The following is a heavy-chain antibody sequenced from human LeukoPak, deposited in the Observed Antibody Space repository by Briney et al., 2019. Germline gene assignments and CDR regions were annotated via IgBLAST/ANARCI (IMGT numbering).Heavy chain of an antibody. Sequence: GGSLRLSCAASAFTSSRYWMRWVRQAPGKGLEGVANIKNDGSEQYYVDSVRGRFTISRDNARNSLFLQMNSLTVEDTAVYYCARAIRGSAVDTGDRWGQGTLVNVSS. V-gene: IGHV3-7*01. CDR3: ARAIRGSAVDTGDR. D-gene: IGHD3-10*01. CDR2: IKNDGSEQ. J-gene: IGHJ4*02. CDR1: AFTSSRYW.